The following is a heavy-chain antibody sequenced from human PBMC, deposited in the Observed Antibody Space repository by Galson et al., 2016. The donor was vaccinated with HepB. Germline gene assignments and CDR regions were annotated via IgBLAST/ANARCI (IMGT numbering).Heavy chain of an antibody. J-gene: IGHJ6*02. CDR1: GFTFSIYY. Sequence: SLRLSCAASGFTFSIYYMHWVRQAPGKGLMWVSRINSDGSSTSYADSVKGRFTISRDNAKNTLYLQMNSLRAEDTAVYYCARDPHRLDRGMDVWGQGTTVTVSS. CDR3: ARDPHRLDRGMDV. CDR2: INSDGSST. D-gene: IGHD2-2*03. V-gene: IGHV3-74*01.